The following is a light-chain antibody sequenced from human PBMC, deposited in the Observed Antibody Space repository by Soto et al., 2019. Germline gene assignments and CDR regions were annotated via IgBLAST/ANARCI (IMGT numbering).Light chain of an antibody. CDR3: KSYESSSLCGFD. CDR1: SSNIGADYD. Sequence: QSVLSHPPSVYGDPGQSITISCADSSSNIGADYDVHWYQQLPGTAPKLLIYANSNRPSGVPDRFSGSKSGISASLAITGLKANYEDGYYSKSYESSSLCGFDFGSGTNAT. CDR2: ANS. J-gene: IGLJ1*01. V-gene: IGLV1-40*01.